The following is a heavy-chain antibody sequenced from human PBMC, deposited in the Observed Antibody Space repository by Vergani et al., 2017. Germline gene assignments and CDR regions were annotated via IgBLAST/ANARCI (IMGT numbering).Heavy chain of an antibody. D-gene: IGHD1-7*01. J-gene: IGHJ4*02. CDR3: ARGNSLGSY. CDR1: GFTFSSYA. CDR2: ISYDGSNK. Sequence: QVQLVESGGGVVQPGRSLRLSCAASGFTFSSYAMHWVRQAPGKGLEWVAVISYDGSNKYYADSVKGRFTISRDNSKNTLYLQMNSLRGEDTAVYYCARGNSLGSYWGQGTLVTVSS. V-gene: IGHV3-30-3*01.